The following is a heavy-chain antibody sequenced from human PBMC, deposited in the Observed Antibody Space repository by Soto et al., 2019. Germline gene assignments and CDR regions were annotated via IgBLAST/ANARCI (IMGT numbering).Heavy chain of an antibody. CDR3: ARDRVYCSGGSCHGSYYYYGMDV. Sequence: EVQLVESGGGLIKPGGSLRLSCAASGFTFSSYSMNWVRQAPGKGLEWVSSISSSSSYIYYADSVKGRFTISRDNAKNSLYLQMKSLRAEDTAVYYCARDRVYCSGGSCHGSYYYYGMDVWGQGTTVTVSS. CDR1: GFTFSSYS. V-gene: IGHV3-21*01. CDR2: ISSSSSYI. D-gene: IGHD2-15*01. J-gene: IGHJ6*02.